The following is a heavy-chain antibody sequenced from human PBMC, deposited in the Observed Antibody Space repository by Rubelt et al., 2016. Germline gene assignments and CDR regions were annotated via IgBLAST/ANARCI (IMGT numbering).Heavy chain of an antibody. J-gene: IGHJ3*02. CDR2: IWYDGSNK. Sequence: GSGGDVVQPGRSLRLSCAASGFTFSSYGMHWVRQAPGKGLEWVALIWYDGSNKHYADSVKGRFTISRDISKNTLSLQMDSLRAEDTAVYFCASFRKAVGDAFDIWGRGTLVTVSS. V-gene: IGHV3-33*01. CDR3: ASFRKAVGDAFDI. D-gene: IGHD1-14*01. CDR1: GFTFSSYG.